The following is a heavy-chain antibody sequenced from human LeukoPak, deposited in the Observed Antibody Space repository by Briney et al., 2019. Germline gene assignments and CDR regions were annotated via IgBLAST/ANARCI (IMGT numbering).Heavy chain of an antibody. J-gene: IGHJ4*02. CDR3: ARERRGNYFAFES. CDR1: GFSVSDYY. V-gene: IGHV3-11*05. Sequence: PGGSLRLSCAASGFSVSDYYMSWIRQSPGKGLEWMSYITTSAGSTKYADSVKGRFTISKDKAKNSVALQMNSLKSEDTAVYYCARERRGNYFAFESWGQGTLVTVSS. D-gene: IGHD3-16*01. CDR2: ITTSAGST.